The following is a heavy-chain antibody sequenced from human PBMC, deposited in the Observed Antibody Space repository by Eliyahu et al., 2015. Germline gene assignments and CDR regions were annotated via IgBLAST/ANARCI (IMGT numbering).Heavy chain of an antibody. V-gene: IGHV3-7*01. CDR3: TKPRDDY. CDR1: GFAFSSSW. CDR2: IKQDGGEK. Sequence: EVQLVESGGGLVQPGGSLRLSCAAPGFAFSSSWMNWVRQAPGKGLEWVANIKQDGGEKYYVDSVKGRFTISRDNAKNSLYLQMNSLRAEDTAVYYCTKPRDDYWGQGTLVTVSS. J-gene: IGHJ4*02. D-gene: IGHD5-24*01.